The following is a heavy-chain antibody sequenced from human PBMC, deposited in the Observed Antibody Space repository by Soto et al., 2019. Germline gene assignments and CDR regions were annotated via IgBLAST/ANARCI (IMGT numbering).Heavy chain of an antibody. CDR2: INHSGST. CDR3: ARSRYSGYDR. J-gene: IGHJ5*02. D-gene: IGHD5-12*01. Sequence: SETLSLTCAVYGGSFSGYYWSWIRQPPGKGLEWIGEINHSGSTNYNPSLKSRVTISVDTSKNQFSLKLSSVTAADTAVYYCARSRYSGYDRWGQGTLVTVSS. V-gene: IGHV4-34*01. CDR1: GGSFSGYY.